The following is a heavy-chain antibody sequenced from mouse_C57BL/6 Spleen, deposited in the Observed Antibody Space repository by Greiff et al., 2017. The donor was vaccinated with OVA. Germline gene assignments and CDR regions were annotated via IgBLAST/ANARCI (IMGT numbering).Heavy chain of an antibody. CDR2: INPSSGYT. CDR3: ARSEGAMDY. J-gene: IGHJ4*01. V-gene: IGHV1-4*01. CDR1: GYTFTSYT. Sequence: LQESGAELARPGASVKMSCKASGYTFTSYTMHWVKQRPGQGLEWIGYINPSSGYTKYNQKFKDKATLTADKSSSTAYMQLSSLTSEDSAVYYCARSEGAMDYWGQGTSVTVSS.